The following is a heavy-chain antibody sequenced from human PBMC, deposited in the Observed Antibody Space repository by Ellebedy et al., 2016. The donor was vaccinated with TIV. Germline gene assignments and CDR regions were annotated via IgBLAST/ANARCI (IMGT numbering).Heavy chain of an antibody. V-gene: IGHV1-18*01. CDR1: GYTFTRYG. Sequence: AASVKVSCKASGYTFTRYGFSWVRQAPGQGLEWLGWISAYNGNTVYAQRLQGRVTMATDTSTSTAYMELRSLTSDDTAVYYCARDEPWGESTANGVCHLDYWGQGTLVTVSS. CDR3: ARDEPWGESTANGVCHLDY. CDR2: ISAYNGNT. D-gene: IGHD2-8*01. J-gene: IGHJ4*02.